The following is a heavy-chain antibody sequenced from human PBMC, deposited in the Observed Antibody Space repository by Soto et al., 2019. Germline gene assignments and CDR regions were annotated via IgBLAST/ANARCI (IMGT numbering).Heavy chain of an antibody. J-gene: IGHJ4*02. CDR3: TNDIIAGRRGGHFDC. Sequence: EVQLVESGGGLVQPGRSLRLSCAASGFTFDDYAMHWVRQAPGKGLEWVSGISWNSGSIGYADSVKGRFTISRDNAKNSLYLQMNRLRAEDTALYYCTNDIIAGRRGGHFDCWGQGTLVTVSS. CDR1: GFTFDDYA. V-gene: IGHV3-9*01. CDR2: ISWNSGSI. D-gene: IGHD6-6*01.